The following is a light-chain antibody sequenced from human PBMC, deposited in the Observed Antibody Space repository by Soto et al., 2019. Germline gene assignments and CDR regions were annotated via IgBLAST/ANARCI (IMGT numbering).Light chain of an antibody. V-gene: IGLV1-36*01. CDR3: CSYTSVSTSVV. J-gene: IGLJ2*01. CDR1: SSNIGNNA. Sequence: QSVLTQPPSVSEAPRQRVTISCSGSSSNIGNNAVNWYQQLPGKAPKLLIYYDDLLPSGVSDRFSGSKSGTSASLAISGLQSEDEADYYCCSYTSVSTSVVFGGGTQLTVL. CDR2: YDD.